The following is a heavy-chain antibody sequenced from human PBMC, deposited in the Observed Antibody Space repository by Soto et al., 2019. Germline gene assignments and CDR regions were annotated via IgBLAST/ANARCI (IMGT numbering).Heavy chain of an antibody. J-gene: IGHJ6*02. V-gene: IGHV1-2*04. D-gene: IGHD2-8*01. Sequence: QVQLVQSGAEVKKPGASVKVSCKASGYTFTGYYMHWVRQAPGQGLEWMGWINPNSGGTNYAQKFQGWVTMTRDTTISTAYMELSRLRSDDTAVYYWARGDIVRMVYAKGSGMDVWGQGTTVTVSS. CDR3: ARGDIVRMVYAKGSGMDV. CDR2: INPNSGGT. CDR1: GYTFTGYY.